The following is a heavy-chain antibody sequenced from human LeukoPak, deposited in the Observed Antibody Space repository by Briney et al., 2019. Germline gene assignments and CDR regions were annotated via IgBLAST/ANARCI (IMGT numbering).Heavy chain of an antibody. CDR3: ARTTYYSDSSALDY. D-gene: IGHD3-22*01. J-gene: IGHJ4*02. CDR1: GGSISSSSYY. Sequence: SETLSLTCTVSGGSISSSSYYWGWIRQPPGKGLEWIGNIYYSGSTYYNPSLKSRVTISVDTSKNQFSLKLSSVTAADTAVYYCARTTYYSDSSALDYWGQGTLVTVSS. V-gene: IGHV4-39*01. CDR2: IYYSGST.